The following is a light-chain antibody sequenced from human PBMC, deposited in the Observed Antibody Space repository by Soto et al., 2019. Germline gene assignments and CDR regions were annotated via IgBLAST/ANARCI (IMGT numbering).Light chain of an antibody. CDR2: KAS. CDR3: QRYDSFRT. CDR1: QSISNW. J-gene: IGKJ1*01. Sequence: DLQMTQSPSTLSASVGDRVTITCRASQSISNWLAWYQQKPGKVPKLLIYKASTLESGVPSRFSGSASGTEFTLTISSLQPDDFATYYCQRYDSFRTFGQGTTVEIK. V-gene: IGKV1-5*03.